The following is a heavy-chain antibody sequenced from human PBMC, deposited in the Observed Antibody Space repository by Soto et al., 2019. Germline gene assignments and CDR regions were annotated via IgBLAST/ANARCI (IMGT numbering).Heavy chain of an antibody. D-gene: IGHD3-10*01. V-gene: IGHV4-31*03. CDR2: IYYGGNT. CDR3: ATDFGSGSYYPDY. Sequence: QVQLQESGPGLVKPSQTLSLTCTVSGGSISSGSYYWSWIRQHPGKGLEWIWYIYYGGNTYYNPSLKGRISISVDTSKNQFSLKVNSVTAADTAVYYCATDFGSGSYYPDYWGQGTLVTVSS. J-gene: IGHJ4*02. CDR1: GGSISSGSYY.